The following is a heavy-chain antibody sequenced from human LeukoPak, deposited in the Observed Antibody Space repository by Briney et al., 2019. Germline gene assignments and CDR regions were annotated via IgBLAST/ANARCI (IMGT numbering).Heavy chain of an antibody. CDR3: ARDGYYYGSGSYFDY. D-gene: IGHD3-10*01. CDR2: ITGSGGNR. CDR1: GFTFSSHG. J-gene: IGHJ4*02. V-gene: IGHV3-21*01. Sequence: GGSLRLSCAASGFTFSSHGMNWVRQAPGKGLEWVSGITGSGGNRYYADSVKGRFTISRDNAKNSLYLQMNSLRAEDTAVYYCARDGYYYGSGSYFDYWGQGTLVTVSS.